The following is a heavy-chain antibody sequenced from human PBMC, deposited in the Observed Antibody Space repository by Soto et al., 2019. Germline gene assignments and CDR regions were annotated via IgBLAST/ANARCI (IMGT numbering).Heavy chain of an antibody. CDR3: TRDSGGGGGY. CDR2: TNEDGSTI. V-gene: IGHV3-74*01. CDR1: GFTFSSYW. D-gene: IGHD3-16*01. J-gene: IGHJ4*02. Sequence: EVQLVESGGGLVQPGGSLRLSCAASGFTFSSYWMHWVRQAPGKGLVWVSRTNEDGSTINYADSVKGRFTISRDNAKITLYMEMNSLRAEDTAVYYCTRDSGGGGGYWGQGTLVTVSS.